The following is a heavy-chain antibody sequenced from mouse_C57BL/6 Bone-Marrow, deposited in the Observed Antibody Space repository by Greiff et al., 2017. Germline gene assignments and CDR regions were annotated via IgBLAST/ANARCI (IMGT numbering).Heavy chain of an antibody. CDR3: ARDTTVVASRYYAMDY. CDR2: FTMYSDAT. V-gene: IGHV1-49*01. J-gene: IGHJ4*01. CDR1: YFAFMASA. D-gene: IGHD1-1*01. Sequence: KQSGAELVRPGSSVKLSCTDSYFAFMASAMHWVKQRPGHGLEWIGSFTMYSDATEYSEHFKGKATLTANTSSSTAYMELSSLTSEDSAVXYCARDTTVVASRYYAMDYWGQGTSVTVSS.